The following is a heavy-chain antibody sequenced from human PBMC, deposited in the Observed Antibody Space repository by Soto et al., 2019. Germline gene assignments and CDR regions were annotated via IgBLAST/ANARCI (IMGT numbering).Heavy chain of an antibody. V-gene: IGHV4-31*03. Sequence: QVQLQESGPGLVKPSQTLSLTCTVSVGSISSGGYYWSWIRQHPGKGLEWIGYIYYSGSTYYNPSRKSRLTISVDTSKNQFSLKLSSVTAADTAVYYCASGVAARPNYWGQGTLVTVSS. CDR3: ASGVAARPNY. CDR2: IYYSGST. CDR1: VGSISSGGYY. D-gene: IGHD6-6*01. J-gene: IGHJ4*02.